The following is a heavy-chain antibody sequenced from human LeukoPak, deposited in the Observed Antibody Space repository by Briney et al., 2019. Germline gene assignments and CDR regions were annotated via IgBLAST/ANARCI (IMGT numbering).Heavy chain of an antibody. D-gene: IGHD3-10*01. CDR2: IYYSGST. CDR3: ARGIWFGVDAFDI. V-gene: IGHV4-59*08. CDR1: GGSISSYF. Sequence: SETLSLTCTVSGGSISSYFWSWIRQPPGKGLEWIGYIYYSGSTNYNPSLKSRVTISVDTSKNQFSLKLSSVTAADTAVYYCARGIWFGVDAFDIWGQGTMVTVSS. J-gene: IGHJ3*02.